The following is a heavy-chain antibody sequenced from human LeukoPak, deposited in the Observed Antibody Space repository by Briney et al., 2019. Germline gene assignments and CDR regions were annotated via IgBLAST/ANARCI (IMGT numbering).Heavy chain of an antibody. CDR2: IYPTDSDV. J-gene: IGHJ4*02. CDR3: ARPDSGSWHFDY. D-gene: IGHD6-13*01. CDR1: GYTFTDYW. Sequence: PGESLKISCKGSGYTFTDYWIGWVRQMPGKGLEWMGIIYPTDSDVRHSPSFQGQVTISADKSISTAYLQWNSLKTSDTAVYYCARPDSGSWHFDYWGQGTLVTVSS. V-gene: IGHV5-51*01.